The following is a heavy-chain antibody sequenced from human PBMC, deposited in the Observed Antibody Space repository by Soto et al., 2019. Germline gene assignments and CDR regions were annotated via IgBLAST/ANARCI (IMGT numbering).Heavy chain of an antibody. CDR2: IRSKAYGGTT. D-gene: IGHD6-19*01. J-gene: IGHJ4*02. Sequence: PGGSLRLSCSGSGFTFGDYTMSWFRQAQGKGLEWIGIIRSKAYGGTTEYAASVKGRFTIARDDSKSSAYLQMNSLITEDTGVYYCARGIPKTSGCQDYWGQGTLVTVSS. CDR1: GFTFGDYT. CDR3: ARGIPKTSGCQDY. V-gene: IGHV3-49*03.